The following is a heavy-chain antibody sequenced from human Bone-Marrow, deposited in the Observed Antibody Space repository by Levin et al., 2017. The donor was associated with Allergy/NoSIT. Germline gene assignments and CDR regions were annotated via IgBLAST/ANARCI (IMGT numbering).Heavy chain of an antibody. CDR1: GFTFNNYA. Sequence: GGSLRLSCAASGFTFNNYAMSWVRQAPGKGLEWVSAITNSGRTYYSDSVKGRFTVSRDNSKNTLYLQMNSLRADDTAVYYCAKEMTTVVPVFDYWGQGTLVTVSS. D-gene: IGHD4-23*01. J-gene: IGHJ4*02. CDR2: ITNSGRT. CDR3: AKEMTTVVPVFDY. V-gene: IGHV3-23*01.